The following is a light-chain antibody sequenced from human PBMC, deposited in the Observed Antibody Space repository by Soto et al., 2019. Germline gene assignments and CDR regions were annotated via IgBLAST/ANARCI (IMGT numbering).Light chain of an antibody. Sequence: EIVMTQSPATLSVSPGERATLSCRASQSVGSNLAWYQQKPGQAPRFLIYGSSTRATGIPARFSGSGSGTDFTLTISSLQSEDFAFYYCLHYNGWPRTFGQGTKVDIK. CDR1: QSVGSN. CDR3: LHYNGWPRT. V-gene: IGKV3-15*01. J-gene: IGKJ1*01. CDR2: GSS.